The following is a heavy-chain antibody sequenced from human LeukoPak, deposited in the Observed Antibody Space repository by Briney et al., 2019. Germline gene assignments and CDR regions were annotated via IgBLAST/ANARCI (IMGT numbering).Heavy chain of an antibody. D-gene: IGHD7-27*01. CDR3: ARQRPWGLSRYFDY. Sequence: SETLSLTCTVSGASISTNSYYWGWIRQPPGKGLEWIGSIYYSGSTYYNPSLKSRVTISIDTSKNQFSLKLTSVTAADTAVYFCARQRPWGLSRYFDYWGQGTLVTVSS. CDR2: IYYSGST. J-gene: IGHJ4*02. CDR1: GASISTNSYY. V-gene: IGHV4-39*01.